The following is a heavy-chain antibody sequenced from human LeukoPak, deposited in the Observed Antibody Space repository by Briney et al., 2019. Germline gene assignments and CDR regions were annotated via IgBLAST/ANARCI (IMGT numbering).Heavy chain of an antibody. CDR1: GFTFSNYA. CDR3: ANTHFRDN. Sequence: GGSLRLSCAASGFTFSNYAMSWVCQAPGRGLEWVSAISRGGGDTYYADSVKGRFVISRDDSKSTLVLQMNSLRADDTAVYYCANTHFRDNWSQGTLVTVSS. D-gene: IGHD3-3*02. J-gene: IGHJ4*02. CDR2: ISRGGGDT. V-gene: IGHV3-23*01.